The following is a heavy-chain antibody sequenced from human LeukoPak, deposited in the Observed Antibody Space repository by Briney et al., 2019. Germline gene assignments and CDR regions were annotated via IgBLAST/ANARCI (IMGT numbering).Heavy chain of an antibody. Sequence: PSQTLSLTCTVSGGSVSDYYWSWIRQSPGKGLEWIGYIYYTGTSYNPSLKSRVTISADTFKNQFSLNLSSVTAADTAVYYCASRKLGNDYWGQGTLVTVSS. CDR1: GGSVSDYY. D-gene: IGHD7-27*01. J-gene: IGHJ4*02. V-gene: IGHV4-59*02. CDR3: ASRKLGNDY. CDR2: IYYTGT.